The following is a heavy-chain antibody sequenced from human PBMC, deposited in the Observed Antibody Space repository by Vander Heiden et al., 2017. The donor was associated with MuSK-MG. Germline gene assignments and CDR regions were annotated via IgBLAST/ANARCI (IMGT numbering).Heavy chain of an antibody. Sequence: EVQLLESGGHLVQPGGSLRPSCAASGSTFRNYATRWVRQAPGNGLEWVSGIGGSGGDTFYADSVKGRFTISRDNSKNTLYLQMNSLRAEDTSAYYCAKDFQRYSGYDFYYGMDVWGLGTTVTVSS. CDR2: IGGSGGDT. V-gene: IGHV3-23*01. CDR3: AKDFQRYSGYDFYYGMDV. D-gene: IGHD5-12*01. CDR1: GSTFRNYA. J-gene: IGHJ6*02.